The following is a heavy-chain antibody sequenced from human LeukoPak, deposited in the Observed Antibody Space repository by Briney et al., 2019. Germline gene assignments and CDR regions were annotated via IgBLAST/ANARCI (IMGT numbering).Heavy chain of an antibody. CDR3: ARDDNWNDVSGYYGMDV. CDR2: IYYSGST. J-gene: IGHJ6*02. V-gene: IGHV4-59*01. CDR1: GGSISSYY. D-gene: IGHD1-20*01. Sequence: SGTLSLTCTVSGGSISSYYWSWIRQPPGKGLEWIGYIYYSGSTNYNPSLKSRVTISVDTSKNQFSLKLSSVTAADTAVYYCARDDNWNDVSGYYGMDVWGQGTTVTVSS.